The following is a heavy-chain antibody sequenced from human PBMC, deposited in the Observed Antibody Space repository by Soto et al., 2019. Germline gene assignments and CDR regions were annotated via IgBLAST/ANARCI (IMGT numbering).Heavy chain of an antibody. D-gene: IGHD6-13*01. J-gene: IGHJ5*02. CDR2: INAANGDT. CDR1: GYTFTSYV. V-gene: IGHV1-3*01. CDR3: VRRHVSATGIDWFDP. Sequence: ASVKVSCKASGYTFTSYVIHWVRQAPVQRLEWMGWINAANGDTKYSPKFQGRVTITRDTSASTAYMELSSLRSEDTAVYYCVRRHVSATGIDWFDPWGQGTPVTVSS.